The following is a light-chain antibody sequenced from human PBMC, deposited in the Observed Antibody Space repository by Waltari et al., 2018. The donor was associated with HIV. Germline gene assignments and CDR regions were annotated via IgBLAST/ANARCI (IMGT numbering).Light chain of an antibody. J-gene: IGLJ3*02. CDR1: SGHSHYA. CDR2: LNSDGSH. V-gene: IGLV4-69*01. CDR3: QTWDTGIQV. Sequence: QLVLTQSPSVSASLGASVKLTCTLSSGHSHYAIPWHQQQPEKCPGYLMKLNSDGSHNKGDGIPVRFSGSSSGAERYLTISSLQSDDEADYYCQTWDTGIQVFGGGTKLTVL.